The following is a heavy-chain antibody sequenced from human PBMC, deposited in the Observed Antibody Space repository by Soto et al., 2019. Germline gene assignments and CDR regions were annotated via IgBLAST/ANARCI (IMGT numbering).Heavy chain of an antibody. D-gene: IGHD3-10*01. V-gene: IGHV3-23*01. CDR2: ISGSGGST. J-gene: IGHJ4*02. Sequence: EVQLLESGGGLVQPGGSLRLSCAASGFTFSSYAMSWVRQAPGKGLEWVSAISGSGGSTYYADSVKGRFTISRDNSKNPLYLQMNSLRAEDTAVYYWAKHAVWFGEFFDYWGQGTLVTVSS. CDR3: AKHAVWFGEFFDY. CDR1: GFTFSSYA.